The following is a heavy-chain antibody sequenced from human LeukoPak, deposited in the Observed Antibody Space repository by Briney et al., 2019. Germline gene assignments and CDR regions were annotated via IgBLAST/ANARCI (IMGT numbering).Heavy chain of an antibody. Sequence: VASVKVSCKASGGTFSSYAISWVRQAPGQGLEWMGRIIPIFGTANYAQKFQGRVTITTDESTSTAYMELSSLRSEDTAVYYCARAHTGYSSSWYGGYWGQGTLVTVSS. V-gene: IGHV1-69*05. CDR3: ARAHTGYSSSWYGGY. D-gene: IGHD6-13*01. CDR1: GGTFSSYA. J-gene: IGHJ4*02. CDR2: IIPIFGTA.